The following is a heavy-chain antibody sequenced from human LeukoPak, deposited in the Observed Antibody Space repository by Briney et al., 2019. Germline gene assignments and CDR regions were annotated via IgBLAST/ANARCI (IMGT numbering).Heavy chain of an antibody. J-gene: IGHJ4*02. CDR1: GYTFTSYG. Sequence: ASVKVSCKASGYTFTSYGISWVRQAPGQGLEWMGWISAYNGNTNYAQKLQGRVTMTTDTSTSTAYMELRSLRSDDTDVYYCARDSEYCGSDCYSVYWGQGTLVTVSS. V-gene: IGHV1-18*01. CDR3: ARDSEYCGSDCYSVY. D-gene: IGHD2-21*02. CDR2: ISAYNGNT.